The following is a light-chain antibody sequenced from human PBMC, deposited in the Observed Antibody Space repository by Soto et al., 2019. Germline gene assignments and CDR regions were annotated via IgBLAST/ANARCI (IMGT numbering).Light chain of an antibody. V-gene: IGKV1-5*01. CDR1: QSISSW. CDR3: HQYNSYSRT. J-gene: IGKJ5*01. Sequence: DIQMTQSPSTLSASVGDRVTITCRASQSISSWLAWYQQKPGKAPKLLIYDASSLNSGVPSRFSGSGSGTEFTLTISSLQPDDFAIYYCHQYNSYSRTFGQGTRLEMK. CDR2: DAS.